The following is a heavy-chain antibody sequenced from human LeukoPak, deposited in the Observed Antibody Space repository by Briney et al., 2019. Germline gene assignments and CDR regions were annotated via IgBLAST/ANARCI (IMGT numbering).Heavy chain of an antibody. CDR1: GFSFSNYW. CDR3: ARADNWQSGGA. J-gene: IGHJ5*02. D-gene: IGHD1-1*01. CDR2: INSDGSYT. Sequence: PGGSLRLSCVASGFSFSNYWMYWGRQAPGKGLVWVSRINSDGSYTYYADSAKGRFTISRDNAKDTLYLQMNSLRADDTAVYYCARADNWQSGGAWGQGTLVTVSS. V-gene: IGHV3-74*01.